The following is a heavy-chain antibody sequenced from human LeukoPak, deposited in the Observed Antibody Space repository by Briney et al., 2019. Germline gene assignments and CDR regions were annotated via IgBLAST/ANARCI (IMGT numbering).Heavy chain of an antibody. Sequence: GGSLRLSCAASGFTFSSYAMHWVRQAPGKGLEWVAVISYDGSNKYYADSVKGRLTISRDNSKNTLYLQMNSLRAEDTAVYYCARATVTRVVGATSSPDNYWGQGTLVTVSS. CDR1: GFTFSSYA. V-gene: IGHV3-30-3*01. D-gene: IGHD1-26*01. CDR3: ARATVTRVVGATSSPDNY. J-gene: IGHJ4*02. CDR2: ISYDGSNK.